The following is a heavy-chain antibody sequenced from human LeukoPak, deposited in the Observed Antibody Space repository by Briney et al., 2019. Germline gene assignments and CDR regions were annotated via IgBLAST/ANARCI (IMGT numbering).Heavy chain of an antibody. CDR1: GGSFSGYY. CDR3: ARRGSWTYYYAMDV. Sequence: PSESLSLTCAVYGGSFSGYYWSWIRQPPGKGLEWVGEINHSGSTNYNPSLKSRVTISVDTSKNQFSLKLSSVTAADTAVYYCARRGSWTYYYAMDVWGQGTTVTVSS. D-gene: IGHD6-13*01. CDR2: INHSGST. V-gene: IGHV4-34*01. J-gene: IGHJ6*02.